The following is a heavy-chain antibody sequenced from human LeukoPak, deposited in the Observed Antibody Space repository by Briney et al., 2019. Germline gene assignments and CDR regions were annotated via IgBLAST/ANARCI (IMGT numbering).Heavy chain of an antibody. V-gene: IGHV3-74*01. CDR2: INSDARST. J-gene: IGHJ4*02. D-gene: IGHD3-3*01. CDR3: ARSYYDFWSGYGIIPPYFDY. CDR1: GFTFSNYW. Sequence: PGGSLRLSCAASGFTFSNYWMHWVRQAPGKGLVWVSRINSDARSTSYADSVKGRFTISRDNAKNSLYLQMNSLRAEDTAVYYCARSYYDFWSGYGIIPPYFDYWGQGTLVTVSS.